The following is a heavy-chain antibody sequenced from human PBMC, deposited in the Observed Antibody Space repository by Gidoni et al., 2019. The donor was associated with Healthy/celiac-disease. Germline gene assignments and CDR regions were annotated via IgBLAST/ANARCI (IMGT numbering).Heavy chain of an antibody. D-gene: IGHD3-10*01. V-gene: IGHV3-11*01. J-gene: IGHJ4*02. CDR3: ARVSTIGEFVDY. Sequence: QVQLVESGGGLVKPGGSLRRSCAAAGFTLSDYYMSWIRQAPGKGLGWVSYISSSGSTIYYADSVKGRFTISRDNAKNSLYLQMNSLRAEDTAVYYCARVSTIGEFVDYWGQGTLVTVSS. CDR2: ISSSGSTI. CDR1: GFTLSDYY.